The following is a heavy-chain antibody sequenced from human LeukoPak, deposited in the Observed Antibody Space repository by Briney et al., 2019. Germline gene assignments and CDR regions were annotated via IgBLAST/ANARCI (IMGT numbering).Heavy chain of an antibody. Sequence: GGSLTLSCAASGVTFSTYSITWVRQAPGKGLEWVAAISPDGNRTYYANYVTGRFTISRDTAKDTVYLQIHGLRVEDTAVYYCAREQSGTGGWYTIDYWGQGTLVTVSS. CDR2: ISPDGNRT. CDR3: AREQSGTGGWYTIDY. D-gene: IGHD6-19*01. CDR1: GVTFSTYS. J-gene: IGHJ4*02. V-gene: IGHV3-23*01.